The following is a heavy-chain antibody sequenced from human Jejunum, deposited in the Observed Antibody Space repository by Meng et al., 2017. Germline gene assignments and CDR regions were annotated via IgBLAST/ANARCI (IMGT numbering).Heavy chain of an antibody. Sequence: SETLSLTCTVSGVSVINGLYFWSWILQPPGQALEWIGRVYYSGSTDYNPSLKSRVTISLDMSKNQFSLKLNSVSAADSAVYYCARTYSTSFFDRWGQGTLVTVSS. D-gene: IGHD6-6*01. J-gene: IGHJ4*02. CDR1: GVSVINGLYF. CDR3: ARTYSTSFFDR. CDR2: VYYSGST. V-gene: IGHV4-61*01.